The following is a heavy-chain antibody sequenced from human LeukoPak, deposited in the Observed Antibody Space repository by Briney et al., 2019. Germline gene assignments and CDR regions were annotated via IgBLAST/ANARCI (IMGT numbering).Heavy chain of an antibody. CDR2: ISSSSSTI. CDR3: ARGVSAADY. Sequence: GGSLGLSCVASGFKFSDYGMHWVRQAPGKGLEWVSYISSSSSTIYYADSVKGRFTISRDNAKNSLYLQMNSLRAEDTAVYYCARGVSAADYWGQGTLVTVSS. V-gene: IGHV3-48*01. D-gene: IGHD6-13*01. CDR1: GFKFSDYG. J-gene: IGHJ4*02.